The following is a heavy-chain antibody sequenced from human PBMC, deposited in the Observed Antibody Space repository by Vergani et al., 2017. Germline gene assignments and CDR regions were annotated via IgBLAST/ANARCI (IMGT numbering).Heavy chain of an antibody. D-gene: IGHD2-15*01. CDR3: AGGSCLGGSCYKPLFDY. J-gene: IGHJ4*02. CDR2: IHTSGSP. V-gene: IGHV4-61*02. CDR1: GGSIYSHNYY. Sequence: QVQLQESGPGLVKPSQTLSLSCTVSGGSIYSHNYYWSWIRPPAGKGLEWIGVIHTSGSPNYNTSLKSRVTMSEATSKNQFSLNLISVTAADTAVYFCAGGSCLGGSCYKPLFDYLGQGILVTVS.